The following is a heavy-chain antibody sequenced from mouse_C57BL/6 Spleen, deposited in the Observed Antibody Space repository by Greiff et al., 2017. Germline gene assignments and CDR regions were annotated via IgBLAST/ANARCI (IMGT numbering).Heavy chain of an antibody. V-gene: IGHV5-17*01. J-gene: IGHJ4*01. CDR2: ISSGSSTI. CDR3: ARLYSNYDYYAMDY. CDR1: GFTFSDYG. Sequence: EVHLVESGGGLVKPAGSLKLSCAASGFTFSDYGMHWVRQAPEKGLEWVAYISSGSSTIYYADTVKGRFTISRDNAKNTLFLQMTSLRSEDTAMYYCARLYSNYDYYAMDYWGQGTSVTVSS. D-gene: IGHD2-5*01.